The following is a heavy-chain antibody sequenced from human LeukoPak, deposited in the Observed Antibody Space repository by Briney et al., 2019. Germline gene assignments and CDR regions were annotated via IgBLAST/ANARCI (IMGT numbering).Heavy chain of an antibody. Sequence: GGSLRLSCVASGFSLSDYYMSWIRQAPGKGLEWVSYIGSTIYYADSVKGRFTISRDNAKDSLYLQMNSLRTGDTAVYYCARGENWAFGYCGQGTLVTVSS. CDR2: IGSTI. CDR3: ARGENWAFGY. CDR1: GFSLSDYY. J-gene: IGHJ4*02. V-gene: IGHV3-11*04. D-gene: IGHD7-27*01.